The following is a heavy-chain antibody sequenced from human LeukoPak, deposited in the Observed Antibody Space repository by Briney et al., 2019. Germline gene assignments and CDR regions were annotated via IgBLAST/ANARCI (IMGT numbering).Heavy chain of an antibody. CDR3: AKEEVVPAAPFDY. CDR1: GFAFSSYG. Sequence: GGSLRLSCAASGFAFSSYGMHWVRQAPGKGLEWVAFIRYDGSNKYYADSVKGRFTISRDNSKNTLYLQMNSLRAEDTAVYYCAKEEVVPAAPFDYWGQGTLVTVSS. V-gene: IGHV3-30*02. D-gene: IGHD2-2*01. CDR2: IRYDGSNK. J-gene: IGHJ4*02.